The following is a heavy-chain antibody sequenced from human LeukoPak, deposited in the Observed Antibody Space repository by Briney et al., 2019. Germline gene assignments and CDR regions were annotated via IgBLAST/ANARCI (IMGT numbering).Heavy chain of an antibody. D-gene: IGHD6-13*01. Sequence: GGSLRLSCTASGFTFTSYAMHWDRQAPGKGLEWVAVISYDASNKYYADSVKGRFTISRDNSKNTLYLQMNSLRAEDTAVYYCAKVGTSWQSYYYYYMDVWGKGTTVTVSS. CDR2: ISYDASNK. V-gene: IGHV3-30*04. J-gene: IGHJ6*03. CDR3: AKVGTSWQSYYYYYMDV. CDR1: GFTFTSYA.